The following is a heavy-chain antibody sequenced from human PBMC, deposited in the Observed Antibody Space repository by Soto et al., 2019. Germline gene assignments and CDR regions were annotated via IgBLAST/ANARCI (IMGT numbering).Heavy chain of an antibody. CDR2: IDHDGHI. J-gene: IGHJ4*02. D-gene: IGHD6-13*01. V-gene: IGHV4-4*02. CDR1: GGSISSGYW. CDR3: ARVLSTSSWPNFHY. Sequence: QVQLQESGPGLVKPSGTLSLTCAVSGGSISSGYWWSWVRQPPGKGLGWMGEIDHDGHINYNPSLNSRITISVDKYKNQFSLNVSSMTAAATAVYYCARVLSTSSWPNFHYWGQGTLVTVSS.